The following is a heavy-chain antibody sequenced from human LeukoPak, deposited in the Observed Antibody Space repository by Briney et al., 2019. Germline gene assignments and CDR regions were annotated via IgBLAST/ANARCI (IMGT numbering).Heavy chain of an antibody. V-gene: IGHV4-4*07. Sequence: SETLSLTCTVSGGSISTYYWTWIRQPAGKGLEWIGRIYSSGSTNYNPSLKSRLTMTVDTSKNQFSLKLSSVTAADTAVYYCARGGLYYYDSSGYVDYWGQGTLVTVSS. CDR3: ARGGLYYYDSSGYVDY. CDR2: IYSSGST. J-gene: IGHJ4*02. CDR1: GGSISTYY. D-gene: IGHD3-22*01.